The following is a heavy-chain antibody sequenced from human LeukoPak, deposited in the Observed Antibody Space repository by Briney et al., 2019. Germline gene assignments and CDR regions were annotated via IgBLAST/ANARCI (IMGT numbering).Heavy chain of an antibody. CDR1: GFTFSSYA. D-gene: IGHD6-13*01. V-gene: IGHV3-30-3*01. Sequence: TGGSLRLSCAASGFTFSSYAMHWVRQAPGKGLEWVAVISYDGNNKYYADSVKGRFTISRDNSKNTLYLQMNSLRAEDTAVYYCAKVTDSSSWYPFDYWGQGTLVTVSS. CDR2: ISYDGNNK. J-gene: IGHJ4*02. CDR3: AKVTDSSSWYPFDY.